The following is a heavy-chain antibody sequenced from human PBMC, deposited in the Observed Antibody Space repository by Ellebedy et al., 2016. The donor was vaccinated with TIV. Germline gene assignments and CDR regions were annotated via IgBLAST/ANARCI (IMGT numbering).Heavy chain of an antibody. Sequence: LSLTCAASGFTFSSYGMHWVRQAPGKGLEWVAVISYDGNNKYYADSVKGRFTISRDNSKNTLYLQMNSLRAEDTAVYFCAKDGPHGYGYPYYFDYWGQGTLVTVSS. CDR3: AKDGPHGYGYPYYFDY. CDR1: GFTFSSYG. CDR2: ISYDGNNK. J-gene: IGHJ4*02. V-gene: IGHV3-30*18. D-gene: IGHD5-18*01.